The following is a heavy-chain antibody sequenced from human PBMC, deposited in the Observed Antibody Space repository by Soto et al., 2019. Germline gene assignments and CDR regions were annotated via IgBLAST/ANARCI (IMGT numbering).Heavy chain of an antibody. CDR1: GDSINSYY. V-gene: IGHV4-59*01. Sequence: QVQLKESGPGLVKSSETLSLTRTVSGDSINSYYWSWIRQPPGKALEWIGNIYYSGSTNYNPSLKSRVTISVDTSKNQFSLKLSSVTAADTAVYYCAKSDRGYNYAFYWGQGTLVTVSS. CDR3: AKSDRGYNYAFY. D-gene: IGHD5-18*01. J-gene: IGHJ4*02. CDR2: IYYSGST.